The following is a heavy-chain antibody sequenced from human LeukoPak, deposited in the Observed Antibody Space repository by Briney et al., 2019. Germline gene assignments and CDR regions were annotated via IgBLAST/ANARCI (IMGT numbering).Heavy chain of an antibody. Sequence: GGSLRLSCAASGFTFSSYAMHWVRQAPGKGLVWVSRINSDGSSATYADSVKGRLTISRDNAKNTLYLQMNNLRAEDTAVYYCARVPYSSGTFDYWGQGSLVTVSS. J-gene: IGHJ4*02. CDR1: GFTFSSYA. V-gene: IGHV3-74*01. D-gene: IGHD3-22*01. CDR2: INSDGSSA. CDR3: ARVPYSSGTFDY.